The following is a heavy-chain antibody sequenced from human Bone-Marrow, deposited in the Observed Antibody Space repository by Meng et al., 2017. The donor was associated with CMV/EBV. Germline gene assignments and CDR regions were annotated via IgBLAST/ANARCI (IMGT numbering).Heavy chain of an antibody. J-gene: IGHJ4*02. Sequence: GESLKISCAASGFTFSSYGMHWVRQAPGKGLEWVAVISYDGSNKYYADSVKGRFTISRDNSKNTLYLQMNSLRAEDTAVYYCARDPKYNSGFWGQGTLVTVSS. CDR2: ISYDGSNK. CDR1: GFTFSSYG. V-gene: IGHV3-30*19. CDR3: ARDPKYNSGF. D-gene: IGHD6-19*01.